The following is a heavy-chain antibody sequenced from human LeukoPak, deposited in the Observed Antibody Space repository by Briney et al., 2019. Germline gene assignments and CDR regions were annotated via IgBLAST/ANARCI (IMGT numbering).Heavy chain of an antibody. CDR2: INHSGST. CDR1: GGSFSGYY. V-gene: IGHV4-34*01. J-gene: IGHJ4*02. CDR3: ASSMITFGGVRY. Sequence: SETLSLTCAVYGGSFSGYYWSWIRQPPGKGLEWIGEINHSGSTNYNPSLKSRVTISVDTSKNQFSLKLSSVTAADTAVYYCASSMITFGGVRYWGQGTLVTVSS. D-gene: IGHD3-16*01.